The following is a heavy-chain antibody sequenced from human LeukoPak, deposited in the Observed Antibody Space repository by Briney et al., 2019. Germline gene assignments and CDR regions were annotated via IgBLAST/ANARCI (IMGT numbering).Heavy chain of an antibody. CDR3: ARDFMYSITCAGC. D-gene: IGHD6-13*01. J-gene: IGHJ4*02. Sequence: LSLTCTVSGGSISSSPYYWGWIRQPPGKGLEWVSYISSSSSTIYYADSVKGRFTTSRDNAKNSLYLQMNSLRVEDTAVYYCARDFMYSITCAGCWGQGTLVTVSS. CDR1: GGSISSSPYY. CDR2: ISSSSSTI. V-gene: IGHV3-11*04.